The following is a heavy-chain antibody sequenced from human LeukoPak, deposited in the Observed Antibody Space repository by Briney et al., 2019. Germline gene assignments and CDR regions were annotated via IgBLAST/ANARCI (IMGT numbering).Heavy chain of an antibody. CDR2: IYYSGST. V-gene: IGHV4-59*01. J-gene: IGHJ6*03. CDR3: ARDGGDTSGWYGGYYYYFMDV. D-gene: IGHD6-19*01. Sequence: SETLSLTCTVSGGSISSYYWSWIRQPPGKGLEWIGYIYYSGSTNYNPSLKSRVSISVDTSKNQFSLKLTSVTAADTAVYYCARDGGDTSGWYGGYYYYFMDVWGKGTTVTVSS. CDR1: GGSISSYY.